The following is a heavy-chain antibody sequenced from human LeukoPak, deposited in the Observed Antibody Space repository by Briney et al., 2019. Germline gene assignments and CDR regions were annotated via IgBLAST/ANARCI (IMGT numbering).Heavy chain of an antibody. J-gene: IGHJ4*02. Sequence: SETLSLTCTVSGGSISSYYWSWIRQPPGKGLEWIGYIYDSGTTNYNPSLRSRVTISVDTSKNQFSLKLRSVTAADTAVYYCVREILYCSGGSCYRGPFDNWGQGTLVTVSA. D-gene: IGHD2-15*01. CDR2: IYDSGTT. CDR1: GGSISSYY. CDR3: VREILYCSGGSCYRGPFDN. V-gene: IGHV4-59*01.